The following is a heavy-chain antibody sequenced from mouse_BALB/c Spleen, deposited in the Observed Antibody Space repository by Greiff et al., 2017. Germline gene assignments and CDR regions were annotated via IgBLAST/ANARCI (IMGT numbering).Heavy chain of an antibody. D-gene: IGHD1-2*01. CDR1: GYTFSSYW. J-gene: IGHJ4*01. V-gene: IGHV1-9*01. CDR3: ARITTATDAMDY. CDR2: ILPGSGST. Sequence: VQLQQSGAELMKPGASVKISCKATGYTFSSYWIEWVKQRPGHGLEWIGEILPGSGSTNYNEKFKGKATFTADTSSNTAYMQLSSLTSEDSAVYYCARITTATDAMDYWGQGTSVTVSS.